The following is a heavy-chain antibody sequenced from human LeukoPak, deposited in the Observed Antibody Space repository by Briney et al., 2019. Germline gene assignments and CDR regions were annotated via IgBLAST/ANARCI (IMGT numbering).Heavy chain of an antibody. V-gene: IGHV3-23*01. CDR3: AKTARGFVAGIAAAGLPFAYFDY. CDR2: ISGSGGST. Sequence: GGSLRLSCAASGFTFSSYAMSWVRQAPGKGLEWVSAISGSGGSTYYADSVKGRFTISRDNSKNTLYLQMNSLRAEDTAVYYCAKTARGFVAGIAAAGLPFAYFDYWGQGTLVTVSS. D-gene: IGHD6-13*01. CDR1: GFTFSSYA. J-gene: IGHJ4*02.